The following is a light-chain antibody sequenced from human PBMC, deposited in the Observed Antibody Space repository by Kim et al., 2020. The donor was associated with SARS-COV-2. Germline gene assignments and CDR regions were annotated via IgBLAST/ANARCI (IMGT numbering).Light chain of an antibody. CDR2: AAS. CDR3: QQYGSSPT. Sequence: EIVLTQSPGTVSLSPGERATLSCRASETIKNDYLAWYHRKPGQAPRLLIYAASSRATGIPDRFSGSASGTDFTLTVSRLEPEDFGVYFFQQYGSSPTFGGGTKVDIK. CDR1: ETIKNDY. V-gene: IGKV3-20*01. J-gene: IGKJ4*01.